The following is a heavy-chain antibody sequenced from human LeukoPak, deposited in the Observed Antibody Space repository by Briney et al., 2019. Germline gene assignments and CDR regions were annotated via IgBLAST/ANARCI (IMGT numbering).Heavy chain of an antibody. Sequence: SGGSLRLSCAASGFTFSSYSMNWVRQAPGKGLEWVSYISRSGSAIYYADSVRGRVTISRDNAKNSLYLQMNSLRDEDTAVYYCTRGGFTSSWYWQYWGQGTLVTVSS. CDR2: ISRSGSAI. CDR3: TRGGFTSSWYWQY. D-gene: IGHD6-13*01. V-gene: IGHV3-48*02. J-gene: IGHJ4*02. CDR1: GFTFSSYS.